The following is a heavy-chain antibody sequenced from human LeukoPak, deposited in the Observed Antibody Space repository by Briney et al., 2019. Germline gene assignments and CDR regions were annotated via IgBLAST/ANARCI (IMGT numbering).Heavy chain of an antibody. CDR3: ARHASWSAAGTSFDY. Sequence: SETLSLTCTVSGGSISSYYWSWIRQPPGKGLEWIGYIHYSGSTNYNPSLKSRVTISVDTSKNQFSLKLSSVTAADTAVYYCARHASWSAAGTSFDYWGQGTLVTVSS. CDR2: IHYSGST. J-gene: IGHJ4*02. V-gene: IGHV4-59*08. D-gene: IGHD6-13*01. CDR1: GGSISSYY.